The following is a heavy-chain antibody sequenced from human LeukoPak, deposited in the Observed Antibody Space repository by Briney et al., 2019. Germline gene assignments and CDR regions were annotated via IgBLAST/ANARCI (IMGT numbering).Heavy chain of an antibody. CDR2: IYSGGST. V-gene: IGHV3-53*01. D-gene: IGHD1-26*01. Sequence: PGGSLRLSCSASGFTVSSSYMSWVRQAPGKGLEWVSVIYSGGSTYYADSVKGRFTISRDNSKNTLYLQMNSLRAEDTAVYYCAREGATWHDAFDIWGQGTMVTVSS. J-gene: IGHJ3*02. CDR1: GFTVSSSY. CDR3: AREGATWHDAFDI.